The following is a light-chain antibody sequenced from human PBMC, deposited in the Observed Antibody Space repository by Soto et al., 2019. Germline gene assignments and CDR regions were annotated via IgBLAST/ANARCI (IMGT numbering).Light chain of an antibody. CDR1: SIDIGAGYD. CDR3: HSYDSSLSGVV. CDR2: RNT. V-gene: IGLV1-40*01. J-gene: IGLJ2*01. Sequence: QCVLTQPPSVSGAPGQGVTISCTGSSIDIGAGYDVHWYRQLPGTAPRLLIYRNTNRPSGVPDRFFGSKSGTSASLAITGLQAEDEADYYCHSYDSSLSGVVFGGGTKLTDL.